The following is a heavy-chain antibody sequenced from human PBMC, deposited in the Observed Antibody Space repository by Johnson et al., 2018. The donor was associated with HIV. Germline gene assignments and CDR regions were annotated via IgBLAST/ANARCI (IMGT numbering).Heavy chain of an antibody. CDR3: ARGGGGYAYDAFDI. CDR1: GFTFSSYA. CDR2: ISSDGSST. Sequence: VQLVESGGGLVQPGGCLRLSCVASGFTFSSYAMSWVRQAPGKGLEWVSRISSDGSSTYYADSVKGRFTISRDNARNTMFVQMKSLRAEDTAVYYCARGGGGYAYDAFDIWGQGTMVTVSS. J-gene: IGHJ3*02. D-gene: IGHD5-12*01. V-gene: IGHV3-23*04.